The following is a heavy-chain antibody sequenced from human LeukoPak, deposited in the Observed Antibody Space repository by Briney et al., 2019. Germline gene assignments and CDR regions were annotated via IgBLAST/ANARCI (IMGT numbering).Heavy chain of an antibody. CDR3: ARRSVMTAINFNAFDI. CDR2: VYYSGST. Sequence: SETLSLTCTASGGSISTYYWSWIRQPPGKGLEWIGYVYYSGSTNYNPSLKSRVTISVDTSKNQFSLKLSSVTAADTAVYYCARRSVMTAINFNAFDIWGQGTMVTVSS. J-gene: IGHJ3*02. CDR1: GGSISTYY. D-gene: IGHD2-21*02. V-gene: IGHV4-59*08.